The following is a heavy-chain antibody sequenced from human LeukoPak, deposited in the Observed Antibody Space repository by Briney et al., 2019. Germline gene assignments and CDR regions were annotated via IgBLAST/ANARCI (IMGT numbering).Heavy chain of an antibody. J-gene: IGHJ4*02. CDR1: GFTFSSFW. V-gene: IGHV3-7*01. Sequence: GGSLRLSCAASGFTFSSFWMSWVRQAPGKGLEGVANIKQDGSEKYYVDSVKGRFTISRDNAKNSLYLQMNSLRAEDTAVYYCARGASGWYRFPDYWGQGTLVTVSS. D-gene: IGHD6-19*01. CDR3: ARGASGWYRFPDY. CDR2: IKQDGSEK.